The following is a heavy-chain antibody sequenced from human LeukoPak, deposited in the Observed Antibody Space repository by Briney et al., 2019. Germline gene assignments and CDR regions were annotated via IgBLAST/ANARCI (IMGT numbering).Heavy chain of an antibody. J-gene: IGHJ4*02. CDR3: ARTQYYYDSSGYSALDY. D-gene: IGHD3-22*01. Sequence: ASVKVSCKASGGTFSSYAISWVRQAPGQGLEWMGGIIPIFGTANYAQKFQGRVTITADESTSTAYMELSSLRSGDTAVYYCARTQYYYDSSGYSALDYWGQGTLVTVSS. CDR1: GGTFSSYA. V-gene: IGHV1-69*13. CDR2: IIPIFGTA.